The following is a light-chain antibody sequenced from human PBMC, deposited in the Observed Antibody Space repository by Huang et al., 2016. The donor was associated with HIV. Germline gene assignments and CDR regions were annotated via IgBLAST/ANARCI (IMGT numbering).Light chain of an antibody. CDR1: QSVDLN. CDR2: GAS. V-gene: IGKV3-15*01. CDR3: QQYNPWPPWT. J-gene: IGKJ1*01. Sequence: EIVMTQSPATLSVSPGERATLSCRASQSVDLNLAWYQQKGGQPPRLLVYGASTRATGIPTRFSGSGSGTEFNLTISSLQSEDFAVYYCQQYNPWPPWTFGQGTRVEIK.